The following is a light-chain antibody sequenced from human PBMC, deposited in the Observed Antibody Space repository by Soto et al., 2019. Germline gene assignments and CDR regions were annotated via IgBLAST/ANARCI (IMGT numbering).Light chain of an antibody. V-gene: IGKV1-39*01. CDR1: QDIRRY. J-gene: IGKJ1*01. CDR2: SAS. CDR3: LQTYSTPWT. Sequence: DIQMTQSPSSLSPSVGDRVTITCRASQDIRRYLSWYQQKTGTAPKFLIYSASGLHSGVPSRFSGSGSGTDSTLTISSLQPEDFATYYCLQTYSTPWTFGQGTKVEIK.